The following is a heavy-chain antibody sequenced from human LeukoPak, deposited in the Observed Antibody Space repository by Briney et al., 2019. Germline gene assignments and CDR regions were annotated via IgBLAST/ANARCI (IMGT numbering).Heavy chain of an antibody. CDR2: IKQDVSEM. CDR1: GFSFSNYW. D-gene: IGHD1-26*01. J-gene: IGHJ4*02. Sequence: GGSLRLSCAASGFSFSNYWMSWVRQVPGKGREWVANIKQDVSEMYYVDSVKGRFTISRDNAKNSLYLQMNSLRAEDTAVYYCARDDPSGSWDFWGQGTLVTVSS. CDR3: ARDDPSGSWDF. V-gene: IGHV3-7*01.